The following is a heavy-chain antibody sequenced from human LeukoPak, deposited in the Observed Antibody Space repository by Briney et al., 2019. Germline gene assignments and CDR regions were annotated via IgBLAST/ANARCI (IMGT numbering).Heavy chain of an antibody. CDR3: PRVDDFWSGYYFDY. CDR1: GYTFTSYG. CDR2: ISAYNGNT. Sequence: RAASVKVSCKASGYTFTSYGISWVRQAPGQGLEWMGWISAYNGNTNYAQKLQGRVTMTTDTSTSTAYMELRSLRSDDTAVYYCPRVDDFWSGYYFDYWGQGTLVTISS. J-gene: IGHJ4*02. V-gene: IGHV1-18*01. D-gene: IGHD3-3*01.